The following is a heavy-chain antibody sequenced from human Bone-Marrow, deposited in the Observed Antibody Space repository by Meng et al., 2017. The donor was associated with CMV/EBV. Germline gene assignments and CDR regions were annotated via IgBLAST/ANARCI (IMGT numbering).Heavy chain of an antibody. V-gene: IGHV1-69*05. D-gene: IGHD2-2*02. CDR1: GGTFSSYA. CDR2: IIPIFGTA. Sequence: SVKVSGKASGGTFSSYAISWVRQAPGQGLEWMGGIIPIFGTANYAQKFQGRVTITTDESTSTAYMELSSMRSEDTAVYYCASVEYCSSTSCYTGEYYFDYWGQGTLVTVSS. J-gene: IGHJ4*02. CDR3: ASVEYCSSTSCYTGEYYFDY.